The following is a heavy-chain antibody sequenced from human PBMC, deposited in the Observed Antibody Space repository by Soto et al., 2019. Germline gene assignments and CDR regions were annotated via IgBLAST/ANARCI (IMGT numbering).Heavy chain of an antibody. D-gene: IGHD3-3*01. CDR1: GVSISSGGYS. CDR2: IYHSGST. J-gene: IGHJ4*02. CDR3: ARGGITIFGVVTPFDY. V-gene: IGHV4-30-2*01. Sequence: TLSLTCTVSGVSISSGGYSWSWIRQPPGKGLEWIGYIYHSGSTYYNPSLKSRVTISVDRSKNQFSLKLSSVTAADTAVYYCARGGITIFGVVTPFDYWGQGTLVTVYS.